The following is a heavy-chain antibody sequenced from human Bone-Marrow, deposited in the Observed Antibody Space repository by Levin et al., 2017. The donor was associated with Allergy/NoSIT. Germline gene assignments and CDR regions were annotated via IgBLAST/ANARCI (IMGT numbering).Heavy chain of an antibody. V-gene: IGHV1-69*13. CDR2: IIPTLAAA. J-gene: IGHJ6*02. D-gene: IGHD3-16*01. Sequence: ASVKVSCKASGGTFSTYPISWVRQAPGQGLEWMGGIIPTLAAATYSQKFQGRVTITAHESTNIVFMEMTNLRIEDTAVYYCVRALGTVSGSGDVWGQGTKITVSS. CDR3: VRALGTVSGSGDV. CDR1: GGTFSTYP.